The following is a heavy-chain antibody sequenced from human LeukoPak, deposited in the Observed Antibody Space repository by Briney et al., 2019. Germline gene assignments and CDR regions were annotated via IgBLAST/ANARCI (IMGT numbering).Heavy chain of an antibody. D-gene: IGHD2-2*02. J-gene: IGHJ4*02. V-gene: IGHV1-18*01. Sequence: ASVKVSCKASGYTFTSYGISWVRQAPGQGLEWVGWISAYNGNTNYAQKLQGRVTMTTDTSTSTAYMELRSLGSDDTAVYYCARDEGYCSSTSCYRPFDYWGQGTLVTVSS. CDR1: GYTFTSYG. CDR2: ISAYNGNT. CDR3: ARDEGYCSSTSCYRPFDY.